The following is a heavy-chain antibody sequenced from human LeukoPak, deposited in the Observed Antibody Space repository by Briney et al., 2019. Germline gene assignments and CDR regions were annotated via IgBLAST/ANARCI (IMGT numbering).Heavy chain of an antibody. CDR3: ARVLVRGVIIHYYGMDV. CDR1: GFTFSSYW. Sequence: PGGSLRLSCAASGFTFSSYWMHWVRQAPGKGLVWVSRINSDGSSTSYADSVKGRFTISRDNAKNTLYLQMNSLRAEDTAVYYCARVLVRGVIIHYYGMDVWGQGTTVTVSS. J-gene: IGHJ6*02. D-gene: IGHD3-10*01. V-gene: IGHV3-74*01. CDR2: INSDGSST.